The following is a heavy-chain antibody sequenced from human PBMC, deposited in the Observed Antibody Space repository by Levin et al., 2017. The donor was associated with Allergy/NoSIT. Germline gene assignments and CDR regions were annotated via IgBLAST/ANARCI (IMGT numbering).Heavy chain of an antibody. V-gene: IGHV1-69*13. CDR1: GGTFSSYA. D-gene: IGHD3-3*01. J-gene: IGHJ6*02. Sequence: RASVKVSCKASGGTFSSYAISWVRQAPGQGLEWMGGIIPIFGTANYAQKFQGRVTITADESTSTAYMELSSLRSEDTAVYYCARDNRFLEWPTRYGMDVWGQGTTVTVSS. CDR2: IIPIFGTA. CDR3: ARDNRFLEWPTRYGMDV.